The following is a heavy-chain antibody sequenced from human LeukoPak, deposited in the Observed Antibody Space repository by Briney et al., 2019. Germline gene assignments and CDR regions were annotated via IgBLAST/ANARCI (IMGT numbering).Heavy chain of an antibody. D-gene: IGHD3-22*01. Sequence: GGSLRLSCAASGFTSSSYAMHWVRQAPGKGLEWVAVISYDGSNKYYADSVKGRFTISRDNSKNTLYLQMNSLRAEDTAVYYCARDLDDSSGYYFDYWGQGTLVTVSS. CDR3: ARDLDDSSGYYFDY. CDR1: GFTSSSYA. V-gene: IGHV3-30-3*01. CDR2: ISYDGSNK. J-gene: IGHJ4*02.